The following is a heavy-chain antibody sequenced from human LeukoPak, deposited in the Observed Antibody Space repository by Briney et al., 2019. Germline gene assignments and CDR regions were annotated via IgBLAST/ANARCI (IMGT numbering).Heavy chain of an antibody. J-gene: IGHJ4*02. CDR1: GFTVSSNY. CDR3: AKDKDTPATAQPQRGYFES. CDR2: IWYDGSHQ. D-gene: IGHD2-15*01. V-gene: IGHV3-33*06. Sequence: GGSLRLSCAASGFTVSSNYMSWDRQAPGKGLEWVAVIWYDGSHQYYADSVKGRFTISRDNSKNTLDLQMNSLRVEDTAVYFCAKDKDTPATAQPQRGYFESWGQGTLVTVSS.